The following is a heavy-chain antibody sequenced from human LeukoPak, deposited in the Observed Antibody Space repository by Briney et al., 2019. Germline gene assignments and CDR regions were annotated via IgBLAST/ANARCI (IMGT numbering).Heavy chain of an antibody. J-gene: IGHJ4*02. CDR2: FYYSGST. Sequence: SETLSLTCSVSGGSISSYYWNWIRQPPERGLEWIGYFYYSGSTNYNPSLKSRVTISVDTSKNQFSLKLRSVTAADTAVYYCARGVAGAKDYFDFWGQGTLVTVSS. CDR1: GGSISSYY. V-gene: IGHV4-59*01. D-gene: IGHD1-26*01. CDR3: ARGVAGAKDYFDF.